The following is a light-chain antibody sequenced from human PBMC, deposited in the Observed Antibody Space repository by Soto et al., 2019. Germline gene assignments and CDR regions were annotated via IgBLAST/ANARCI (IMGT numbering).Light chain of an antibody. V-gene: IGKV1-5*03. Sequence: DIQMTQSPSTLSASVGDRVIITCRASQSISYWLAWYQQKPGKAPKSLIYKASTLGSGVPSRFSGSGSGTEFTLTISSLQPDDFATYYCQQYISYPITFGEGTEVEIK. CDR1: QSISYW. CDR2: KAS. J-gene: IGKJ4*01. CDR3: QQYISYPIT.